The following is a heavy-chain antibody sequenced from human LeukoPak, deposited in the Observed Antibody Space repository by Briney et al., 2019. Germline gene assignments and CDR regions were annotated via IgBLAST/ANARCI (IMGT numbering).Heavy chain of an antibody. D-gene: IGHD6-19*01. CDR3: VAVAGYNWFDP. V-gene: IGHV4-59*01. CDR2: IYYSGST. Sequence: SETLSLTCSVSGGSISSYYWSWIRQPPGKGLEWIGYIYYSGSTNYNPSLKSRVTISVDTSKNQFSLKLSPVTAADTAVYYCVAVAGYNWFDPWGQGTLVTVSS. J-gene: IGHJ5*02. CDR1: GGSISSYY.